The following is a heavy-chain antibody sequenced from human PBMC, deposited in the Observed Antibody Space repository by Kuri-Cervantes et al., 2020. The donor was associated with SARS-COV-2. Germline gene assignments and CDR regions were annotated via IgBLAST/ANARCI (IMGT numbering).Heavy chain of an antibody. J-gene: IGHJ4*02. CDR1: GGSFSGYK. Sequence: GSLRLSCAVDGGSFSGYKWNWIRQSPGKGLEWIGEINHSGSTNYNPSLKSRVTISVDTSKNQFSLKLTSVTAADTAVYYCARRYDGWTAERGDAFDYWGQGALVTVSS. CDR3: ARRYDGWTAERGDAFDY. V-gene: IGHV4-34*01. D-gene: IGHD3/OR15-3a*01. CDR2: INHSGST.